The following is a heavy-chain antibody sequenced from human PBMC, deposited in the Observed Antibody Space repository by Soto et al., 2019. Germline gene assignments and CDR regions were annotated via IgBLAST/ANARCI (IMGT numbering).Heavy chain of an antibody. V-gene: IGHV3-21*01. Sequence: EVQLVESGGGLVKPGGSLRLSCAASGFTFSSYSMNWVRQAPGKGLEWVSSISSSSSYIYYADSVKGRFTISRDNAKNSLYLQMNSLRAEDTAVYYWARDQPGYSYGYGLGYWGQGTLVTXS. CDR1: GFTFSSYS. D-gene: IGHD5-18*01. CDR3: ARDQPGYSYGYGLGY. CDR2: ISSSSSYI. J-gene: IGHJ4*02.